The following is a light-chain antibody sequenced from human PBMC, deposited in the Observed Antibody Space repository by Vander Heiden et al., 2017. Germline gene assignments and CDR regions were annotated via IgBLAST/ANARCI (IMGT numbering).Light chain of an antibody. CDR1: SSNIVAGYD. V-gene: IGLV1-40*01. CDR3: YSHASSMSGVV. Sequence: QSVLTQPPSVSGAPGQRVTISCTGSSSNIVAGYDVHWHQQLPGTAPKPLLFVNRNRPSGSADRFPFSGSGTAVTATLTGLQAEDEADDDCYSHASSMSGVVFGGGTKLTVL. CDR2: VNR. J-gene: IGLJ3*02.